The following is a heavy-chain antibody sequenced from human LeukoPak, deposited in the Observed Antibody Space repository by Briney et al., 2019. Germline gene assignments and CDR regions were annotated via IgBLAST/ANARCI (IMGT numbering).Heavy chain of an antibody. CDR3: ARQGSGSYYPNWFDP. J-gene: IGHJ5*02. D-gene: IGHD1-26*01. V-gene: IGHV4-39*01. Sequence: SETLSLTCTVSGGSISSSSYYWGWIRQPPGKGLEWIGSIYYSGSTYYNPSLKSRVTISVDTSKNQFSLKLSSVTAADTAVYYCARQGSGSYYPNWFDPWGQGTLVAVSS. CDR1: GGSISSSSYY. CDR2: IYYSGST.